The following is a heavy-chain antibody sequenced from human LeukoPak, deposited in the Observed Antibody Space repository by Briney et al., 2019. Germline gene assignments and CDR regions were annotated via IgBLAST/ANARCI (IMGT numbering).Heavy chain of an antibody. CDR2: ISSGSVYI. V-gene: IGHV3-21*01. J-gene: IGHJ4*02. CDR1: RFTLSDYS. D-gene: IGHD6-13*01. CDR3: ARGPKYISATGPYYFDY. Sequence: GGSLRLSCAASRFTLSDYSMNWVRQAPGKGLQWVASISSGSVYIYYADSMKGRFTISRDNAKNSMYLQMYSLRAEDTAAYYCARGPKYISATGPYYFDYWGQGTPVTVSS.